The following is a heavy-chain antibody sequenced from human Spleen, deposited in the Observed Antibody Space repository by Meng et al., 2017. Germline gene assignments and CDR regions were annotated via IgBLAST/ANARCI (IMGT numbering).Heavy chain of an antibody. V-gene: IGHV5-51*01. J-gene: IGHJ6*02. Sequence: GESLKISCKGSGYSFTTYWIAWVRQMPGKGLEWMGIIYPGDSDTRYSPSFQGQVTISADKSINTAYLQWSSLKASDTAMYYCARNGGAMAGWTYWYYGMDVWGQETTVTSP. CDR2: IYPGDSDT. CDR3: ARNGGAMAGWTYWYYGMDV. CDR1: GYSFTTYW. D-gene: IGHD6-19*01.